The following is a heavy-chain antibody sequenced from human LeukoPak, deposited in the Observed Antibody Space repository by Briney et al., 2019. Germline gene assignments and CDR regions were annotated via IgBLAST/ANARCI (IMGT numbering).Heavy chain of an antibody. Sequence: GSLRLSCAASGFTFSSYGMSWVRQPPGKGLEWIGEINHSGSTNYNPSLKSRVTISVDTSKNQFSLKLSSVTAADTAVYYCARNYPGYNSSWGNYYYYYYYMDVWGKGTTVTVSS. CDR2: INHSGST. CDR3: ARNYPGYNSSWGNYYYYYYYMDV. J-gene: IGHJ6*03. V-gene: IGHV4-34*01. D-gene: IGHD6-13*01. CDR1: GFTFSSYG.